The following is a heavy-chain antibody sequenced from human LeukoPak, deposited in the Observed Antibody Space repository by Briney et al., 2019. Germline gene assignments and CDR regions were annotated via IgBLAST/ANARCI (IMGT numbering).Heavy chain of an antibody. CDR2: IYTSGST. Sequence: SETLSLTCTVSGGSISSYYWSWIRQPAGKGQEWIGRIYTSGSTNYNPSLKSRVTMSVDTSKNQFSLKLSSVTAADTAVYYCARDAASWALTGTTWFDPWGQGTLVTVSS. CDR1: GGSISSYY. CDR3: ARDAASWALTGTTWFDP. V-gene: IGHV4-4*07. D-gene: IGHD1-7*01. J-gene: IGHJ5*02.